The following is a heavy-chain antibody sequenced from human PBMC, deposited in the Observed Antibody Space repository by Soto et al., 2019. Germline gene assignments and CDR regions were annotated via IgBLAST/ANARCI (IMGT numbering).Heavy chain of an antibody. Sequence: GESLKISCKGSGYTFRTHWIAWVRQMSGKGLDWMGIIYPGDSDTKYSPSFQGQVTISADESISTAYLQWHSLKASDTAIYYCAKITGYVAHTDVWGQGTPVTV. CDR2: IYPGDSDT. CDR3: AKITGYVAHTDV. D-gene: IGHD1-20*01. J-gene: IGHJ6*02. CDR1: GYTFRTHW. V-gene: IGHV5-51*01.